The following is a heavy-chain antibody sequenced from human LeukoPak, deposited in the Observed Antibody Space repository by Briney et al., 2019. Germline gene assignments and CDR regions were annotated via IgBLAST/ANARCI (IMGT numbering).Heavy chain of an antibody. CDR3: ARDRWFGESLPAHFDY. J-gene: IGHJ4*02. CDR2: ISSSSSTI. V-gene: IGHV3-48*01. Sequence: GGSLRLSCAASGFTFSSYSMNWVRQAPGKGLEWVSYISSSSSTIYYADSVKGRFTISRDNAQNSLYLQMNNLRAEDTAVYYCARDRWFGESLPAHFDYWGQGTLVTVSS. CDR1: GFTFSSYS. D-gene: IGHD3-10*01.